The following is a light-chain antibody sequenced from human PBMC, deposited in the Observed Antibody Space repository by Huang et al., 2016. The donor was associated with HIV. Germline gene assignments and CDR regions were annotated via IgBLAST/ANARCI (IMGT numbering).Light chain of an antibody. CDR3: LQTLNFPPT. V-gene: IGKV1-39*01. CDR2: GAS. CDR1: QSISNF. J-gene: IGKJ1*01. Sequence: DVQMTQSPFSLSASVGDRVTITCRASQSISNFLNWFQQKPGKAPNLLISGASTLQTGVPSRFIGSGSETDFSLTISSLQPEDFVTYYCLQTLNFPPTFGQGTKV.